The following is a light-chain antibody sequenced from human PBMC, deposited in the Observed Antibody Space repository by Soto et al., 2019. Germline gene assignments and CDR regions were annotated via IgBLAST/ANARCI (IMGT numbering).Light chain of an antibody. CDR1: QSVSSY. Sequence: EIVLTQSPATLSLSPGERATLSCRASQSVSSYLAWYQQKPGQAPRLLIYDASNRATGIPARFSGSGSGTDFTLTISSLEPEDFAVYYCQQSSNWPVPFGGGTKVEIK. V-gene: IGKV3-11*01. J-gene: IGKJ4*01. CDR3: QQSSNWPVP. CDR2: DAS.